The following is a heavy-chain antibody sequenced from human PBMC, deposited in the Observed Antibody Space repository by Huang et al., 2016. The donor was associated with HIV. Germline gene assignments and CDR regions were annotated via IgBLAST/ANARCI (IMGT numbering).Heavy chain of an antibody. D-gene: IGHD3-10*01. Sequence: ELQLVESGGGFVQPGGSLRLSCAASGYTLRDHWMHGVRQAPGKGLVLVSSMNSDGRSTTYADSVKGRFTISRDNAKNTLYLQMKGLRVEDTAVYYCTRVAAGGWYFDLWGRGTLVTVSA. CDR2: MNSDGRST. J-gene: IGHJ2*01. CDR1: GYTLRDHW. CDR3: TRVAAGGWYFDL. V-gene: IGHV3-74*01.